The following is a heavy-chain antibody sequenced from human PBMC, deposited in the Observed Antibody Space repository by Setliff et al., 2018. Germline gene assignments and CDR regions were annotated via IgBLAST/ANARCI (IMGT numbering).Heavy chain of an antibody. Sequence: SETLSLTCAVYGGSFSGYYWSWIRQPPGKGLEWIGSIFHSGSTYYSPSLKSRVTISVDTSKNQFSLKLTSVTTADTAVYYCARLSYYGSGSYYDFDSWGQGTLVTVSS. J-gene: IGHJ4*02. CDR2: IFHSGST. V-gene: IGHV4-34*12. CDR3: ARLSYYGSGSYYDFDS. D-gene: IGHD3-10*01. CDR1: GGSFSGYY.